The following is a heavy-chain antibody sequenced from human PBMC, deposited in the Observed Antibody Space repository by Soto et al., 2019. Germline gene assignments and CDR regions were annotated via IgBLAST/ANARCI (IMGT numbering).Heavy chain of an antibody. D-gene: IGHD6-19*01. Sequence: QVLLLQSGSQMKKPGDSVKVSCKASGYTLTIYSIHWLRQAPGQRLEWMGWVDPNNGNTRYSQTLSGRVSLTWDTSADTSFMELHSLRPEDTAVYYCARDSLAVAGYFYDYWGQGALVTVSS. CDR3: ARDSLAVAGYFYDY. CDR2: VDPNNGNT. CDR1: GYTLTIYS. V-gene: IGHV1-3*01. J-gene: IGHJ4*02.